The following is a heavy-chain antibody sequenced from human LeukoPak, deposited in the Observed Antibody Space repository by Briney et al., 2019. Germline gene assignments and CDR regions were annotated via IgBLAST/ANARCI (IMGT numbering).Heavy chain of an antibody. J-gene: IGHJ4*02. Sequence: PLETLSLTCAVYGGSFSGYYWSWIREPPGKGLWWIGEINHSGSTNYNPSLKSRVTISVDTSKNQFSLKLSSVTAADTAVYYCARGAGSSDYWGQGTLVTVSS. CDR1: GGSFSGYY. V-gene: IGHV4-34*01. CDR3: ARGAGSSDY. CDR2: INHSGST.